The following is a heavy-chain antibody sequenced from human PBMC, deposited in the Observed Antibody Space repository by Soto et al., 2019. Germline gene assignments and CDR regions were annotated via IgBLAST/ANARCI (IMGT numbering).Heavy chain of an antibody. D-gene: IGHD2-15*01. CDR1: GFTFNTYG. CDR3: ARSDCTGAYCYSWPFNYGVDV. V-gene: IGHV3-33*08. J-gene: IGHJ6*02. Sequence: ESGGGVVQPGGSLRLSCTTSGFTFNTYGMHWVRQAPGKGLEWVAIIWYDGSNKYYADSVKGRFTISRDNSKNTLYLQMNSLRAEDTALYYCARSDCTGAYCYSWPFNYGVDVWGQGNTVTVSS. CDR2: IWYDGSNK.